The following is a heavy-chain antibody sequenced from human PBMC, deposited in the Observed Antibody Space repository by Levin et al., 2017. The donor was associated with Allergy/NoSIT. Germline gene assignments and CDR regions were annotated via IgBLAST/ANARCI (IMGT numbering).Heavy chain of an antibody. CDR2: ISSSSSTI. CDR3: ARLAEGYGQTYYYGMDV. D-gene: IGHD5-18*01. J-gene: IGHJ6*02. Sequence: GGSLRLSCAASGFTFSSYSMNWVRQAPGKGLEWVSYISSSSSTIYYADSVKGRFTISRDNAKNSLYLQMNSLRAEDTAVYYCARLAEGYGQTYYYGMDVWGQGTTVTVSS. CDR1: GFTFSSYS. V-gene: IGHV3-48*01.